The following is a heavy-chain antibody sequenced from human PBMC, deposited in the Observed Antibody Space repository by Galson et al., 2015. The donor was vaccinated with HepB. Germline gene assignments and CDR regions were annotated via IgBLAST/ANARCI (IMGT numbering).Heavy chain of an antibody. V-gene: IGHV3-23*01. D-gene: IGHD3-22*01. CDR3: AKGNRVTMIVVVSQHFDY. CDR2: ISSSGGST. Sequence: SLRLSCAASGFTFSSYAMSWVRQAPGKGLEWVSAISSSGGSTYYADSVKGRFTISRDNSKNTLYLQMNSLRAEDTAVYYCAKGNRVTMIVVVSQHFDYWGQGTLVTVSS. CDR1: GFTFSSYA. J-gene: IGHJ4*02.